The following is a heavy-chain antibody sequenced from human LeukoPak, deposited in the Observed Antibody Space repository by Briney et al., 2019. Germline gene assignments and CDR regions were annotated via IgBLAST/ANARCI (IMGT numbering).Heavy chain of an antibody. J-gene: IGHJ5*02. CDR2: INWNGGST. Sequence: GGSLRLSCAASGFTFDDYGMSWVRQAPGKGLEWVSGINWNGGSTGYADSVKGRFTISRDNAKNSPYLQMNSLRAEDTALYYCARAGGDYYGSGSYQSWFDPWGQGTLVTVSS. V-gene: IGHV3-20*04. D-gene: IGHD3-10*01. CDR3: ARAGGDYYGSGSYQSWFDP. CDR1: GFTFDDYG.